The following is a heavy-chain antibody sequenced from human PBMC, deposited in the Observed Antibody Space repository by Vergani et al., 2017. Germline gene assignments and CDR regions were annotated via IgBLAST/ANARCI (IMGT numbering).Heavy chain of an antibody. V-gene: IGHV3-13*01. D-gene: IGHD6-6*01. CDR2: IGTAGDT. J-gene: IGHJ4*02. CDR3: ARGDSSSPALDY. CDR1: GFTFSTCD. Sequence: ELQLVESGGGLVQPGGSLRLSCAASGFTFSTCDMHWVRQATGKGLEWVSAIGTAGDTYYPGSVKGRFTISRENAKNSLYLQMNGLRAGDTAVYYCARGDSSSPALDYWGQGTLVTVSS.